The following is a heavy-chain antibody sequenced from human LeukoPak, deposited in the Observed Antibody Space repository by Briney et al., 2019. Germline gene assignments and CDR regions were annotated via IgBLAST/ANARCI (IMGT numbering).Heavy chain of an antibody. CDR1: GYTFTGYY. CDR2: INPNSGGT. J-gene: IGHJ4*02. V-gene: IGHV1-2*02. Sequence: ASVKVSCKASGYTFTGYYMHWVRQAPGQGLEWMGWINPNSGGTNYAQKFQGRVTMTRDTSISTAYMELSRLRSDDTAVYCCARGLGVVPAAVDYWAREPWSPSPQ. CDR3: ARGLGVVPAAVDY. D-gene: IGHD2-2*01.